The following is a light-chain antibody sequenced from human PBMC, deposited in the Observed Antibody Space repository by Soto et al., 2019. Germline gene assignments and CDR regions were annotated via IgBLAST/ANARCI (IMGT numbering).Light chain of an antibody. V-gene: IGLV1-44*01. CDR3: QAYDSSLSAVV. J-gene: IGLJ2*01. CDR1: RSNIGTNT. CDR2: GND. Sequence: QSVVSQPPSASGTPGQRVTLSCSGGRSNIGTNTVNWYQQLPGAAPELLIYGNDQRPSGVPDRFSGSKSGTSASLAISGLQSEDDADYFCQAYDSSLSAVVFGGGTKLTVL.